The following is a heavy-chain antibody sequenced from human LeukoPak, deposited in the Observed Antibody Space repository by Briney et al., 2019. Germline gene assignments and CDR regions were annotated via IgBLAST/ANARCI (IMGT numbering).Heavy chain of an antibody. J-gene: IGHJ4*02. Sequence: PSETLSLTCAVYGGSFSGYYWSWIRQPPGKGLEWIGEINHSGSTNYNPSLKSRVTISVDTSKNQFSLKLSSVTAADTAVYYCARGARRITIFGVVIPPDDYWGQGTLVTVSS. D-gene: IGHD3-3*01. CDR3: ARGARRITIFGVVIPPDDY. CDR1: GGSFSGYY. V-gene: IGHV4-34*01. CDR2: INHSGST.